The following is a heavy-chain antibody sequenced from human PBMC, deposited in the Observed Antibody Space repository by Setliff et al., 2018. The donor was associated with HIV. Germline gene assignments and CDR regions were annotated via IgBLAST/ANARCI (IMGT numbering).Heavy chain of an antibody. CDR1: GYSFTSYW. J-gene: IGHJ3*02. D-gene: IGHD6-6*01. CDR3: ARLPSSSSPSGVGAFDI. Sequence: PGESLKISCKGSGYSFTSYWIGWVRQMPGKGLEWMGIIYPGDSDTRYSPSFQGQVTTSADKSISTAYLQWSSLKASDTAMYYCARLPSSSSPSGVGAFDIWGQGTMVTVSS. V-gene: IGHV5-51*01. CDR2: IYPGDSDT.